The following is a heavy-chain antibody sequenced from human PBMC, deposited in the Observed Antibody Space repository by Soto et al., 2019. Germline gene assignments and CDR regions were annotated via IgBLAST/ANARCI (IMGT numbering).Heavy chain of an antibody. CDR1: GGTFSSYA. CDR3: ARERMSYGSGSYYNALEV. CDR2: IIPIFGTA. Sequence: SVKVSCKASGGTFSSYAISWVRQAPGQGLEWMGGIIPIFGTANYAQKFQGRVTITADESTSTAYMELSSLRSEDTAVYYCARERMSYGSGSYYNALEVWGQGTTVTVSS. D-gene: IGHD3-10*01. V-gene: IGHV1-69*13. J-gene: IGHJ6*02.